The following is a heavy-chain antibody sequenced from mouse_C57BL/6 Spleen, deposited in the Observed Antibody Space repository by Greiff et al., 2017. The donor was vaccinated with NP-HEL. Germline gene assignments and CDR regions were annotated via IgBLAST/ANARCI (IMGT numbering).Heavy chain of an antibody. CDR1: GYTFTSYW. CDR3: ARSYGSSPYYAMDY. J-gene: IGHJ4*01. CDR2: IDPSDSYT. V-gene: IGHV1-69*01. Sequence: VQLQQPGAELVMPGASVKLSCKASGYTFTSYWMHWVKQRPGQGLEWIGEIDPSDSYTNYNQKFKGKSTLTVDKSSSTAYMQLSSLTSEDSAVYYCARSYGSSPYYAMDYWGQGTSVTVSS. D-gene: IGHD1-1*01.